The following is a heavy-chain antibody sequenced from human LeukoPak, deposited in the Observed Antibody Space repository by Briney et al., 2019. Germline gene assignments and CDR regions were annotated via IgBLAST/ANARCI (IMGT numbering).Heavy chain of an antibody. CDR1: GGTFSSYA. Sequence: SVKVSCKASGGTFSSYAISWVRQAPGQGPEWMGRIIPILGIANYAQKFQGRVTITADKSTSTAYMELSSLRSEDTAVYCCAREGIAVAGTLGVSFDYWGQGTLVTVSS. J-gene: IGHJ4*02. CDR3: AREGIAVAGTLGVSFDY. D-gene: IGHD6-19*01. CDR2: IIPILGIA. V-gene: IGHV1-69*04.